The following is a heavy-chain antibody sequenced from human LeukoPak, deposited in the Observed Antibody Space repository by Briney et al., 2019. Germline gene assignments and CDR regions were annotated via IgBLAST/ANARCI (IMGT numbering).Heavy chain of an antibody. CDR2: IYHSGST. D-gene: IGHD5-24*01. J-gene: IGHJ4*02. CDR1: AFAFSTYA. Sequence: GSLRLSCAASAFAFSTYAMSWVRQAPGKGLEWIGYIYHSGSTNYNPSLKSRVTISVDTSKNQFSLKLSSVTAADTAVYYCARAFRGDGYDWGQGTLVTVSS. V-gene: IGHV4-34*01. CDR3: ARAFRGDGYD.